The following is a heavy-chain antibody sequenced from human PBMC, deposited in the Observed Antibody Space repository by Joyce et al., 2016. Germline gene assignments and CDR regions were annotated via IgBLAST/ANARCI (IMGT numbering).Heavy chain of an antibody. CDR3: ASRRVTTRNWFDP. V-gene: IGHV4-39*01. CDR2: MYYRGAT. Sequence: QVQLKESGPGLVRPSETLSLTCAISGASIKRGEYYWAWIRQDPGKGLQWIGSMYYRGATYRNPSVRSRVTMSIDTSQNLFSLKLTSVTAADTAIYYCASRRVTTRNWFDPWGQGALVIVSS. D-gene: IGHD4-17*01. CDR1: GASIKRGEYY. J-gene: IGHJ5*02.